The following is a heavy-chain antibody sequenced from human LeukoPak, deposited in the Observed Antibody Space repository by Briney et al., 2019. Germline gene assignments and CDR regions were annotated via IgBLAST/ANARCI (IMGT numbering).Heavy chain of an antibody. CDR3: ARDIKNSVNYPSYFDY. D-gene: IGHD1-26*01. J-gene: IGHJ4*02. CDR1: GGSISSSSYY. CDR2: IYYSGST. Sequence: SETLSLTCTVSGGSISSSSYYWGWIRQPPGKGLEGIGSIYYSGSTYYNPSLKSRVTISVDTSKNQFSLKLSSVTAEDTAVYYCARDIKNSVNYPSYFDYWGQGTLVTVSS. V-gene: IGHV4-39*07.